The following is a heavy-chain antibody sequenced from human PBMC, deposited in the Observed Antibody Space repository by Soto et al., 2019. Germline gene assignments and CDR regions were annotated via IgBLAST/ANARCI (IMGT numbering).Heavy chain of an antibody. D-gene: IGHD3-22*01. CDR2: FDPEDGET. J-gene: IGHJ4*02. CDR3: ATARYYYDSSGTPLY. CDR1: GYTLTELS. Sequence: ASVKVSCKVSGYTLTELSMHWVRQAPGKGLEWMGGFDPEDGETIYAQKFQGRVTMTEDTSTDTAYMELSSLRSEDTAVYYCATARYYYDSSGTPLYWGQGTLVTVSS. V-gene: IGHV1-24*01.